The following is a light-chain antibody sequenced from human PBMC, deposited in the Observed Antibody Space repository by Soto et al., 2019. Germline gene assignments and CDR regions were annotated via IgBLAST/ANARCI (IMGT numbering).Light chain of an antibody. V-gene: IGLV1-44*01. CDR2: SNS. CDR3: AAWDDSLNGWV. CDR1: SSNIGSNT. Sequence: QSVLTQPPSASGTPGQRVAMSCSGSSSNIGSNTVNWYQQVPGTAPKLLIHSNSQRRSGVPARLSGSKSGTSASLAINGLQPEDEADYYCAAWDDSLNGWVFGGGTKLTVL. J-gene: IGLJ3*02.